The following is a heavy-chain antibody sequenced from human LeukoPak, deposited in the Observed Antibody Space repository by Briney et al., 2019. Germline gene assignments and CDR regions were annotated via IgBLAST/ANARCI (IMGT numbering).Heavy chain of an antibody. V-gene: IGHV1-2*02. D-gene: IGHD3-22*01. CDR2: INPNSGGT. J-gene: IGHJ3*02. CDR3: ASGLTPYYYDSSGYYPDAFDI. Sequence: ASVKVSCKASGYTFTSYDINWVRQATGQGLEWMGWINPNSGGTNYAQKFQGRVTMTRDTSISTAYMELSRLRSDDTAVYYCASGLTPYYYDSSGYYPDAFDIWGQGTMVTVSS. CDR1: GYTFTSYD.